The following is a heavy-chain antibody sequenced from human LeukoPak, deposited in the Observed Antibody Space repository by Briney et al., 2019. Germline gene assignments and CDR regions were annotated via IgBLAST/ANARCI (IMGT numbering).Heavy chain of an antibody. CDR2: IYCSGST. J-gene: IGHJ4*02. Sequence: SETLSLTCTVSGGSISSGGYYWSWIRQHPGKGLEWIGYIYCSGSTYYNPSLKSRVTISVDTSKNQFSLKLSSVTAADTAVYYCARWSSGYYYFDYWGRGTLVTVSS. CDR1: GGSISSGGYY. V-gene: IGHV4-31*03. CDR3: ARWSSGYYYFDY. D-gene: IGHD3-22*01.